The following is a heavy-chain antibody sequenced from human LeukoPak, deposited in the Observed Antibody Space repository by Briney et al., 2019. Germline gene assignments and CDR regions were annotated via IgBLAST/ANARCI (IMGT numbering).Heavy chain of an antibody. V-gene: IGHV1-69*05. CDR1: GGTFSSYA. D-gene: IGHD3-3*01. CDR3: ARGRFLSLPLLRFLAANYYMDA. Sequence: ASVKVSCKASGGTFSSYAISWVRQAPGQGLEWMGGIIPIFGTANYVQKFQGRVTITTDESTSTAYMELSSLRSEDTAVYYCARGRFLSLPLLRFLAANYYMDAWGKGTTVTVSS. CDR2: IIPIFGTA. J-gene: IGHJ6*03.